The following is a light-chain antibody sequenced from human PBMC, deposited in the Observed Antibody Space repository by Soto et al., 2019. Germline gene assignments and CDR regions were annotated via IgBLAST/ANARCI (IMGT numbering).Light chain of an antibody. CDR1: QSVTGN. Sequence: EIVMTQSPATLSVSPGERATLSCRASQSVTGNLAWYQQKPGQAPRLLIYGASTRATGIPSRFSGSGSGTEFTLTISSLQSEDFAVYYCQQYNNWPPLTFGGGTKVEIK. V-gene: IGKV3-15*01. CDR2: GAS. J-gene: IGKJ4*01. CDR3: QQYNNWPPLT.